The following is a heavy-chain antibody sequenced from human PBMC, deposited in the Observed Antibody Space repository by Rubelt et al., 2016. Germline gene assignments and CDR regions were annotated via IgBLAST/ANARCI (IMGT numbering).Heavy chain of an antibody. CDR1: GFTFSSYA. V-gene: IGHV3-23*01. D-gene: IGHD6-6*01. CDR2: IRGSGGGT. CDR3: ARVYTSTSGRGLDY. J-gene: IGHJ4*02. Sequence: EVQLLESGGGLVQPGGSLRLSCAASGFTFSSYAMTWVRQAPGKGLELVSSIRGSGGGTSYADSVTGRFTISRANVKTRRYLQMSSLRADDTAIYYCARVYTSTSGRGLDYWGQGTLVTVSS.